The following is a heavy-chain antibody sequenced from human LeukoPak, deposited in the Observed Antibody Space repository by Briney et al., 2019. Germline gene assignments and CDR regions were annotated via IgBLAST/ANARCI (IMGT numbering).Heavy chain of an antibody. CDR3: ARDFQQWELHGPGTDAFDI. J-gene: IGHJ3*02. CDR1: GFTFSSYW. V-gene: IGHV3-7*03. D-gene: IGHD1-26*01. Sequence: GGSLRLSCAASGFTFSSYWMSWVRQAPGKGLEWVANIKQDGSEKYYVDPVKGRFTISRDNAKNSLYLQMNSLRAEDTAVYYCARDFQQWELHGPGTDAFDIWGQGTMVTVSS. CDR2: IKQDGSEK.